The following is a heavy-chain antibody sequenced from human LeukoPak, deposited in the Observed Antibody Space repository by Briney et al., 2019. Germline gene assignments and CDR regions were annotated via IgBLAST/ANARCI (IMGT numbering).Heavy chain of an antibody. J-gene: IGHJ4*02. CDR3: ARYQNSFDY. CDR1: GGSISSYY. Sequence: SEXLSLTCTVSGGSISSYYWSWIRQPPGKGLEWIGYIYYSGSTNYNPSLKSRVTISVDTSKNQFSLKLSSVTAADTAVYYCARYQNSFDYWGQGTLVTVSS. V-gene: IGHV4-59*01. CDR2: IYYSGST.